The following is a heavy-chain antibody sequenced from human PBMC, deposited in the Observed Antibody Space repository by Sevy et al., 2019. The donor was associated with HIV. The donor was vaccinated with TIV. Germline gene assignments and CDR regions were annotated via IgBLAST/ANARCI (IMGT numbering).Heavy chain of an antibody. J-gene: IGHJ4*02. V-gene: IGHV3-11*04. CDR1: GFTFSDYY. D-gene: IGHD3-22*01. Sequence: GGSLRLSCSASGFTFSDYYMTWIRQAPGKGLEWISYISSSGGTIYYADSVKGRFTISRDNAKNSVYLQMNSLRAQDTAVYYGAGDIADYYDSSGASWGQGTLVTVSS. CDR2: ISSSGGTI. CDR3: AGDIADYYDSSGAS.